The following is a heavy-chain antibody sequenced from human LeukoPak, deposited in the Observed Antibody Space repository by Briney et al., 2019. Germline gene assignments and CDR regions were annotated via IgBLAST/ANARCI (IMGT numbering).Heavy chain of an antibody. CDR3: ARDIVVVPAAMNYYYGMDV. J-gene: IGHJ6*04. V-gene: IGHV1-69*06. CDR1: GGTFTSYA. CDR2: IIAIFGTA. Sequence: SVKVSCKASGGTFTSYAISWVRQAPGQGLEWMGGIIAIFGTANYAQKLQGRVTITADTSTSTAYMELSSLRSEDTAVYYCARDIVVVPAAMNYYYGMDVWGKGTTVTVSS. D-gene: IGHD2-2*01.